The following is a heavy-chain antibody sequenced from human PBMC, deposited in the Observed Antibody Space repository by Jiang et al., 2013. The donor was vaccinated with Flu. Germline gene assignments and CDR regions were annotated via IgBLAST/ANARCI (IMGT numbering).Heavy chain of an antibody. Sequence: GLEWMGWISAYNGNTNYAQKLQGRVTMTTDTSTSTAYMELRSLRSDDTAVYYCARSDVDTAMVTVDYWGQGTLVTVSS. V-gene: IGHV1-18*01. CDR3: ARSDVDTAMVTVDY. D-gene: IGHD5-18*01. CDR2: ISAYNGNT. J-gene: IGHJ4*02.